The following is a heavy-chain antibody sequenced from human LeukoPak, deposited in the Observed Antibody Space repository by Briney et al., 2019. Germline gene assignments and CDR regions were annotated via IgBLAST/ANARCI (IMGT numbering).Heavy chain of an antibody. D-gene: IGHD2-2*03. CDR1: GGSISSSSYY. CDR3: ARHGYCSSTSCYAESDWFDP. J-gene: IGHJ5*02. CDR2: IYYSGST. V-gene: IGHV4-39*01. Sequence: SATLSLTCTVSGGSISSSSYYWGWIRHPPGKGLEWIGSIYYSGSTYYNPSLKSRATISVDTSKNQFSLKLSSVTAADTAVYYCARHGYCSSTSCYAESDWFDPWGQGTLVTVSS.